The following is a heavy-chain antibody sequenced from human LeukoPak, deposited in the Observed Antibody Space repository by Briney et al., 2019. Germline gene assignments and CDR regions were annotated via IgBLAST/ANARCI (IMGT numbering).Heavy chain of an antibody. CDR2: ISSSSSYI. CDR3: AREGLRGNWFDP. V-gene: IGHV3-21*01. CDR1: GFTFSSYS. J-gene: IGHJ5*02. Sequence: GGSLRLSCAASGFTFSSYSMNWVRQAPGKGLEWVSSISSSSSYIYYADSVRGRFTISRDNAKNSLYLQMNGLRAEDTAVYYCAREGLRGNWFDPWGQGTLVTVSS. D-gene: IGHD2-15*01.